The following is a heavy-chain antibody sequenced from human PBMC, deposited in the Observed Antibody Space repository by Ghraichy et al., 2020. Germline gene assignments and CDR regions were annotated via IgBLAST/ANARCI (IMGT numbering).Heavy chain of an antibody. CDR1: RITFSNYG. J-gene: IGHJ6*02. Sequence: GGSLRLSCAASRITFSNYGMHWVRQAPGKGLEWVAVISNDGSNKYYAYSVQGRFTISRDNPKNILYLQMNSLRGEDTAVYYCAKAAEYDFYGLDAWGQGTTRSISS. V-gene: IGHV3-30*18. D-gene: IGHD3-3*01. CDR3: AKAAEYDFYGLDA. CDR2: ISNDGSNK.